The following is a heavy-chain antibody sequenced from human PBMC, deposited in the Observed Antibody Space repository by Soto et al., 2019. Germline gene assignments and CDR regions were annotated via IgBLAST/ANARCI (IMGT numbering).Heavy chain of an antibody. CDR1: GFTFSSYS. J-gene: IGHJ4*02. D-gene: IGHD6-13*01. Sequence: GGSLRLSCAASGFTFSSYSMNWVRQAPGKGLEWVSSISSSSSYIYYADSVKGRLTISRDNAKNSLYLQMNSLRAEDTAVYYCARDFAAAGTGGYWGQGTLVTVSS. CDR3: ARDFAAAGTGGY. CDR2: ISSSSSYI. V-gene: IGHV3-21*01.